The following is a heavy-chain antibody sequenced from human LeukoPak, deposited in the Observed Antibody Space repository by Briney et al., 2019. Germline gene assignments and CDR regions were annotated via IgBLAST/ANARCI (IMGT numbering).Heavy chain of an antibody. D-gene: IGHD3-22*01. Sequence: GGSLRLSCAASGFTFSSYWMHWVRQAPGKGLVWVSRIKSDGSTRYADSVKGRFTISRDNAKNTVALQMNSLRAEDTGVYYCARAPSEIGGYYPEYFRHWGQGTLVTVSP. CDR1: GFTFSSYW. J-gene: IGHJ1*01. CDR3: ARAPSEIGGYYPEYFRH. CDR2: IKSDGST. V-gene: IGHV3-74*01.